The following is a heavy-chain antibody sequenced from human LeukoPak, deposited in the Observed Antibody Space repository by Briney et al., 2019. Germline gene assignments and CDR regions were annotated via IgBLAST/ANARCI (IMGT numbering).Heavy chain of an antibody. CDR3: ATRGITMVPFDY. CDR1: GFTFSSDA. J-gene: IGHJ4*02. D-gene: IGHD3-10*01. CDR2: ISDNGGST. Sequence: GGSLRLSCAASGFTFSSDAMSWVRQAPGKGLEWVSTISDNGGSTYYADSVKGRFTISRDNSKNTLYLQMNSLRGEDTAVYCCATRGITMVPFDYWGQGTLVTVSS. V-gene: IGHV3-23*01.